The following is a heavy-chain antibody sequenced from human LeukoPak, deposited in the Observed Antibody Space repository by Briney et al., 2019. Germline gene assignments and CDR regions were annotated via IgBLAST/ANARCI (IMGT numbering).Heavy chain of an antibody. D-gene: IGHD6-19*01. CDR3: AKVMNRLYNSGWYHFDF. J-gene: IGHJ4*02. CDR1: GYTLTELS. V-gene: IGHV1-24*01. Sequence: ASVKVSCKVSGYTLTELSMHWVRQAPGKGLEWMGGFDPEDGETIYAQKFQGRVTMTEDTSTDTAYMELSSLRSEDTAVYYCAKVMNRLYNSGWYHFDFWGQGTLVTVSS. CDR2: FDPEDGET.